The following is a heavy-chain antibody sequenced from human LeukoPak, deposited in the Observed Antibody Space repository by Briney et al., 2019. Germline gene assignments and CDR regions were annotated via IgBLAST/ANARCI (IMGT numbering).Heavy chain of an antibody. CDR1: GFAFSDWY. D-gene: IGHD3-16*01. CDR3: ARDHTWGFDY. CDR2: ITGSGENV. V-gene: IGHV3-11*01. J-gene: IGHJ4*02. Sequence: GRSLRLSCAASGFAFSDWYMSWIRQAPGKGPEWLSYITGSGENVYYADSMKGRFTVSRDNTKKSLYLQMNSLRLDDTAVYYCARDHTWGFDYWGQGALVTVSS.